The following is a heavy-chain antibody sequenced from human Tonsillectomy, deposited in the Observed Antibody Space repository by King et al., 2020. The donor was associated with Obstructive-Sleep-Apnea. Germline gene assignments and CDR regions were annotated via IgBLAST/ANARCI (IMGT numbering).Heavy chain of an antibody. CDR3: ARGDTAMAHDY. Sequence: VQLVESGGGLVQPGGSLRLSCAASGFTVSSNYMSWVRQAPGKGLEGVSVIYSGGSTYYADSVKGRFTISRHNSKNTLYLQMNSLRAEDTAVYYCARGDTAMAHDYWGQGTLVTVSS. CDR1: GFTVSSNY. CDR2: IYSGGST. J-gene: IGHJ4*02. V-gene: IGHV3-53*04. D-gene: IGHD5-18*01.